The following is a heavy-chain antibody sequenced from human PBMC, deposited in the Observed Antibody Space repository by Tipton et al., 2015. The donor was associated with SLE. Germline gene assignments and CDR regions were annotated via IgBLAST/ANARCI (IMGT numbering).Heavy chain of an antibody. V-gene: IGHV3-15*01. CDR3: IPRGYSGY. J-gene: IGHJ4*02. CDR2: IKSKADGGTT. CDR1: GFTFTNAW. Sequence: SLRLSCTVSGFTFTNAWMSWVRQAPGKGLEWVGRIKSKADGGTTDYVAPVKGRFTMSRDDSKNTLYLQMNSLKTEDTDVYYCIPRGYSGYWGQGTLVTVSS. D-gene: IGHD5-12*01.